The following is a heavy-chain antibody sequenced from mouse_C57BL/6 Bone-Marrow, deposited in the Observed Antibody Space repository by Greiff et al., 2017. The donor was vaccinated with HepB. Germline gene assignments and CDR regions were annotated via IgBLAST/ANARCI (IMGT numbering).Heavy chain of an antibody. CDR3: ARAYYSNSAWFGY. J-gene: IGHJ3*01. CDR2: INPSSGYT. Sequence: QVQLQQSGAELARPGASVKMSCKASGYTFTSYTMHWVKQRPGQGLEWIVYINPSSGYTKYNQKFKDKDTLTADKSSSTAYMQLSSLTSEDSAVYYGARAYYSNSAWFGYWGKGTLVTVSA. D-gene: IGHD2-5*01. V-gene: IGHV1-4*01. CDR1: GYTFTSYT.